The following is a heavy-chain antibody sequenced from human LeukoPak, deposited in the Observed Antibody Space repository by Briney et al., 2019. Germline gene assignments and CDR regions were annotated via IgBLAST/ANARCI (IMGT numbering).Heavy chain of an antibody. J-gene: IGHJ4*02. CDR3: AKDAQRGFDYSNSLEH. D-gene: IGHD4-11*01. Sequence: GRSLRLSCEASGFTFSHYGMRWVRQAPGKGLEWVAVIWSDGNNQYYAGSVKGIFTTSRDNFKNTVSIQMNSLRAEDTAIYSCAKDAQRGFDYSNSLEHWGQGSLLTVSS. V-gene: IGHV3-33*06. CDR2: IWSDGNNQ. CDR1: GFTFSHYG.